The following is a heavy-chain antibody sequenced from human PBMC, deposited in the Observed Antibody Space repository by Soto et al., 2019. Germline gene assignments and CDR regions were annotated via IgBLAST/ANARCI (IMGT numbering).Heavy chain of an antibody. D-gene: IGHD3-22*01. V-gene: IGHV1-3*01. Sequence: QVQLVQSGAEVKKPGASVKVSCKASGYTFTSYAMHWVRQAPGQRLEWMGWINAGNGNTKYSQKFQGRVTITRDTSASTAYMELSSLRSEDTAVYYCARVQAGYYYDSSGYGSGGWFDPWGQGTLVTVSS. J-gene: IGHJ5*02. CDR2: INAGNGNT. CDR3: ARVQAGYYYDSSGYGSGGWFDP. CDR1: GYTFTSYA.